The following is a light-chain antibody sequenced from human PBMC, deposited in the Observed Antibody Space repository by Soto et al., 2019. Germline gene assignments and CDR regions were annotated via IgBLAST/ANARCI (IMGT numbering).Light chain of an antibody. CDR2: DAS. Sequence: EIVLTQSPATLSLSPGERATLSCRASQSISSYLAWYQQKPGQAPRLLIYDASNRATGIPARFSGSGSGTDFTITISSLEPEDFAVYYCQQRSSWPRPFGPGTKVDIK. CDR1: QSISSY. V-gene: IGKV3-11*01. CDR3: QQRSSWPRP. J-gene: IGKJ3*01.